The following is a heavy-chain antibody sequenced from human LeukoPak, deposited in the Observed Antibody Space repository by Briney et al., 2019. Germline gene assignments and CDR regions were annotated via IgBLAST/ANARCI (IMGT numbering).Heavy chain of an antibody. Sequence: SETLSLTCAVSGGPISSTNWWSWVRQPPGKGLGWIGEIYHSGSTNYTPSLRSRITISVDKSKDQFSLRLSSVTAADTAVYYCARKIGSSGAFDIWGHGTMVTVSS. CDR1: GGPISSTNW. CDR3: ARKIGSSGAFDI. CDR2: IYHSGST. D-gene: IGHD1-26*01. J-gene: IGHJ3*02. V-gene: IGHV4-4*02.